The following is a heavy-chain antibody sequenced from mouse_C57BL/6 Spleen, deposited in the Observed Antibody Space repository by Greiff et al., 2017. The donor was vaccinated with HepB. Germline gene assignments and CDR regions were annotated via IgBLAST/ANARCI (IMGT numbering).Heavy chain of an antibody. CDR2: INPSSGYT. CDR3: ARTTVFITTVVATPYVDV. J-gene: IGHJ1*03. Sequence: QVQLQQSGAELAKPGASVKLSCKASGYTFTSYWMHWVKQRPGQGLEWIGYINPSSGYTKYNQKFKDKATLTADKSSSTAYMQLSSLTYEDSAVYYCARTTVFITTVVATPYVDVWGTGTTVTVSS. V-gene: IGHV1-7*01. CDR1: GYTFTSYW. D-gene: IGHD1-1*01.